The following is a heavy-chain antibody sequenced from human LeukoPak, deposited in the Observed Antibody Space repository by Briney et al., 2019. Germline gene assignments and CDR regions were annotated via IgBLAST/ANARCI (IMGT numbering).Heavy chain of an antibody. V-gene: IGHV1-58*01. D-gene: IGHD4-17*01. CDR1: GFTFTSSA. CDR2: IVVGSGNT. CDR3: ARGDYGSPWYFDL. Sequence: SVKVSCKASGFTFTSSAVQWVRQARGQRLEWKGWIVVGSGNTNYAQKFQERVTITRDMSTSTVYMELSSLRSEDTAVYYCARGDYGSPWYFDLWGRGTLVTVSS. J-gene: IGHJ2*01.